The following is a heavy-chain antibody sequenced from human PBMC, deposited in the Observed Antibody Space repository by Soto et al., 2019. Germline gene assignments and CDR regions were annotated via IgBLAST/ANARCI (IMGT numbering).Heavy chain of an antibody. V-gene: IGHV4-39*01. CDR3: ARREASTARYRGWFDP. CDR2: IYYSGST. J-gene: IGHJ5*02. CDR1: GGSISISSYY. Sequence: AETLCLTCTVSGGSISISSYYWGWIRQPPGKGLEWIGSIYYSGSTYYNPSLKSRVTISVDTSKNQFSLKLSSVTAADTAVYYCARREASTARYRGWFDPWGQGTMVTVSS. D-gene: IGHD5-18*01.